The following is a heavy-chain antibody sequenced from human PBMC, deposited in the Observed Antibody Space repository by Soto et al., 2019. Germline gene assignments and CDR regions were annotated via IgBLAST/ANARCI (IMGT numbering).Heavy chain of an antibody. V-gene: IGHV4-30-4*08. CDR1: SASLGDHY. Sequence: SETLSLTCAVFSASLGDHYWAWIRQPPGKGLEWIGYIYYSGSTYYNPSLQSRVTISVDTSKNQFSLKLSSVTAADTAVYYCAREYLGADVSGSYYNLNWFDPWGQGTLVTVSS. D-gene: IGHD3-10*01. J-gene: IGHJ5*02. CDR2: IYYSGST. CDR3: AREYLGADVSGSYYNLNWFDP.